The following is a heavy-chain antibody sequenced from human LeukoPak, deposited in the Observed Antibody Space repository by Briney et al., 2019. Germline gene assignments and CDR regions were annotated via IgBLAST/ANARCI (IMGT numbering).Heavy chain of an antibody. CDR2: INTYNRNT. CDR1: GYGFTNYG. Sequence: ASVKVSCKASGYGFTNYGISWVRQAPGQGLEWMGWINTYNRNTHYSQSFQGRVTMTTDTSTNTAYMELRSLTSDDTALYYCTRQDYADYDFAENFQHWGQGILLTVSS. V-gene: IGHV1-18*01. D-gene: IGHD4-17*01. CDR3: TRQDYADYDFAENFQH. J-gene: IGHJ1*01.